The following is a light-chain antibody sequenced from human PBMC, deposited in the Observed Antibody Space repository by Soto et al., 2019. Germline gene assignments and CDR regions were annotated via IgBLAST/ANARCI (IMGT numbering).Light chain of an antibody. Sequence: DIVLTHSPATRSWSPLPRATLSCRPSQSIVGTNLAWYQQKPGQAPRLLIYDVSSRPTGIPDRFSGSGSGTDFTLTISRLEPEDFAVYYCHKYGNLVITFGQGTRLEIK. CDR1: QSIVGTN. J-gene: IGKJ5*01. CDR2: DVS. CDR3: HKYGNLVIT. V-gene: IGKV3-20*01.